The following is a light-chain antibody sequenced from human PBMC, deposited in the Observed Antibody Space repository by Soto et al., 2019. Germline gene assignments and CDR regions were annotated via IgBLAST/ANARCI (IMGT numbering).Light chain of an antibody. J-gene: IGLJ1*01. V-gene: IGLV2-14*01. CDR2: EVS. CDR1: SSDVGRYNY. Sequence: ALTQPASVSGSPGQSITISCTGTSSDVGRYNYVSWYQQHPGKAPKLMVYEVSNRPSGVSYRFSGSKSANTASLTISGLQAEDEADYYCSSYTPSSSSVFGTGTKVTVL. CDR3: SSYTPSSSSV.